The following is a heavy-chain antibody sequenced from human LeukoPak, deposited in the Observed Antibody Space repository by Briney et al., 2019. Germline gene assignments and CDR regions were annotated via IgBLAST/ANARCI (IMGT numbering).Heavy chain of an antibody. J-gene: IGHJ3*01. D-gene: IGHD3-3*01. CDR2: ISYDGTNK. V-gene: IGHV3-30-3*01. CDR1: GFTFDDYA. CDR3: ARDGSFWSGFHAFDL. Sequence: GGSLRLSCVASGFTFDDYAMHWVRQAPGEGLEWVAVISYDGTNKYSADSVKGRFTISRDNAKKSLYLEMSSLRAEDTAVYYCARDGSFWSGFHAFDLWGQGTVVTVSS.